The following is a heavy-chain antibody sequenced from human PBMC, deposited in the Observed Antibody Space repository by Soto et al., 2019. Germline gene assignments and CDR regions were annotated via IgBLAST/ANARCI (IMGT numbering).Heavy chain of an antibody. CDR3: AKPLLEWLFTANYSMDV. CDR2: ISGSGGST. Sequence: GGSLRLSCAASGFTFSSYAMSWVRQAPGKGLEWVSAISGSGGSTYYADSVKGRFTISRDNSKNTLYLQMNSLRAEDTAVYYCAKPLLEWLFTANYSMDVWGQGTTVTVSS. CDR1: GFTFSSYA. J-gene: IGHJ6*02. D-gene: IGHD3-3*01. V-gene: IGHV3-23*01.